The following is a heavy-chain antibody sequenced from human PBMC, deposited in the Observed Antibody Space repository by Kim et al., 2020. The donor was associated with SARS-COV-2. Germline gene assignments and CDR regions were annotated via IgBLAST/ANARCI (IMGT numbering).Heavy chain of an antibody. CDR3: ASDGPGCIEF. D-gene: IGHD1-26*01. Sequence: GGSLRLSCAASGFTFSTYWMHWVRQVPGKGLVWVSRINSDGRTTVYADSVKGRFTISRDNAKNTLYLQMNSLRAEDTAIYYCASDGPGCIEFWGQGTLVTVSS. CDR2: INSDGRTT. J-gene: IGHJ4*02. CDR1: GFTFSTYW. V-gene: IGHV3-74*01.